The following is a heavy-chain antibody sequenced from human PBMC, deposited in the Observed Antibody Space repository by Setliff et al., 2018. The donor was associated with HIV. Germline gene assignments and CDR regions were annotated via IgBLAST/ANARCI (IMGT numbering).Heavy chain of an antibody. CDR3: ARTAIDYYESSGYYHDAFDT. D-gene: IGHD3-22*01. V-gene: IGHV4-39*01. J-gene: IGHJ3*02. Sequence: LSLTCTVSGGSISSNIYSWGWIRQPPGKGLEWIGSIYHSGSTYNNPSLKSRVTISVDTSKNQFSLKLTSVTAADTAVYYCARTAIDYYESSGYYHDAFDTWGRGSMVTVSS. CDR2: IYHSGST. CDR1: GGSISSNIYS.